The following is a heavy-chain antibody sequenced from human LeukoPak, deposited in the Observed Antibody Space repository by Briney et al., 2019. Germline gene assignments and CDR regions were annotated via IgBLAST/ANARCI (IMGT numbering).Heavy chain of an antibody. D-gene: IGHD3-22*01. CDR3: VEGGAPSYYDGSGDAYFDY. Sequence: GGSLRLSCAASGFTFNLYAMSWARQAPGKGLEWVSAISGSGETTYDAESVRGRFTISRDNSKNTVFLQMNSLRVDDTAVYFCVEGGAPSYYDGSGDAYFDYWGQGTLVTVSS. V-gene: IGHV3-23*01. CDR2: ISGSGETT. CDR1: GFTFNLYA. J-gene: IGHJ4*02.